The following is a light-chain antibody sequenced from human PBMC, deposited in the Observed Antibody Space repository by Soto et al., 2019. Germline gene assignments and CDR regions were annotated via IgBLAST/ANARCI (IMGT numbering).Light chain of an antibody. J-gene: IGKJ3*01. CDR1: QKISNKY. V-gene: IGKV3-20*01. CDR3: QQYDLALN. CDR2: GAS. Sequence: EIVLTQSPGILSLSPGERATLSCRASQKISNKYLAWYQQKPGQAPSLLIFGASTRATGIPDRFVGRGSGTDFTLTIVRLEPEDFAVYYCQQYDLALNFGPGTKVEIK.